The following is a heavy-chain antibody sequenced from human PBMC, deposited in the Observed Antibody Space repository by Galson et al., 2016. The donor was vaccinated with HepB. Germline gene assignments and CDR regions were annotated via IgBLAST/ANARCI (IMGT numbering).Heavy chain of an antibody. J-gene: IGHJ5*01. D-gene: IGHD4-11*01. Sequence: SLRLSCAASGFTVSSNYISWVRQAPGKGLEWVSIIHSGGTTYYADSVKGRFTISRDNSKNTLNLQMSSLRAEDTAVYYCAKVATPNRNYENWFDSWGQGTLVTVSS. V-gene: IGHV3-53*01. CDR1: GFTVSSNY. CDR3: AKVATPNRNYENWFDS. CDR2: IHSGGTT.